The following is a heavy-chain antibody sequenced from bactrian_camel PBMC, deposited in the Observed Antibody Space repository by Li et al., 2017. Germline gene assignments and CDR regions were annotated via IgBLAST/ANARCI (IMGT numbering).Heavy chain of an antibody. D-gene: IGHD6*01. V-gene: IGHV3S53*01. Sequence: HVQLVESGGGSVQAGGSLTLSCVASAYESMTCLGWFRQAPGKEREGVAATGRDTKTYYADFVKGRFTISRDDAKNTVYLRMNSLKSEDTALYYCATSMAYGASWSFLREYNYWGQGTQVTVS. CDR1: AYESMTC. CDR3: ATSMAYGASWSFLREYNY. CDR2: TGRDTKT. J-gene: IGHJ4*01.